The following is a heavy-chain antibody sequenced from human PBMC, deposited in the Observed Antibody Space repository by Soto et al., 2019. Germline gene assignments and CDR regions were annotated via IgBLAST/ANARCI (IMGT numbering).Heavy chain of an antibody. V-gene: IGHV4-30-2*01. CDR2: IYHSGST. J-gene: IGHJ4*02. CDR1: GVSINSGDYS. D-gene: IGHD3-10*01. Sequence: QLQLQESGSGLVKPSQTLSLTCAVSGVSINSGDYSWSWIRQPPGKGLEWIGYIYHSGSTTYNPSLKSRLTISLDRSNHQISLKLNSVTAADTAVYYCASDFGSGSYRFDYWGQGTLVTVSS. CDR3: ASDFGSGSYRFDY.